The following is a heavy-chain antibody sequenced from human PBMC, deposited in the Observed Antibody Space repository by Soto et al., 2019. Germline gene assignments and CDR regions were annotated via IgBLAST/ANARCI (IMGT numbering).Heavy chain of an antibody. Sequence: ASVKVSCKASGGTFSSYAISWVRQAPGQGLEWMGGIIPIFGTANYAQKFQGRVTITADESTSTAYMELSSLRSEDTAVYYCARALHYYDSSGYLDVWGQGTTVTVSS. J-gene: IGHJ6*02. CDR1: GGTFSSYA. D-gene: IGHD3-22*01. V-gene: IGHV1-69*13. CDR2: IIPIFGTA. CDR3: ARALHYYDSSGYLDV.